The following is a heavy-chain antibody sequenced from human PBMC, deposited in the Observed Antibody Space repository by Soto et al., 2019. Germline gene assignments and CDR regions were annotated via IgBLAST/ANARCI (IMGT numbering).Heavy chain of an antibody. Sequence: QVQLVQSGAEVKKPGSSVKVSCKASGATFSSYAISWVRQAPGQGLEWMGGIIPIFGTANYAQKFQGRVTITADESTSTAYMELSSLRSEDTAVYYCARDGSRYRSRASRMDVWGQGTTVTVSS. V-gene: IGHV1-69*01. J-gene: IGHJ6*02. CDR3: ARDGSRYRSRASRMDV. D-gene: IGHD3-16*02. CDR1: GATFSSYA. CDR2: IIPIFGTA.